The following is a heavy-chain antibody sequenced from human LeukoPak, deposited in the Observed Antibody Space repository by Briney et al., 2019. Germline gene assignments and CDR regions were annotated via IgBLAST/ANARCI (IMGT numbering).Heavy chain of an antibody. CDR3: ARESPSGSYSYYCYYMDL. CDR1: GGSISSYY. V-gene: IGHV4-59*13. CDR2: IYYSGTT. J-gene: IGHJ6*03. D-gene: IGHD1-26*01. Sequence: SETLSLTCTVSGGSISSYYWSWIRQPPGKGLEWIGYIYYSGTTNYNPSLKSRVTISVDASKNQFSLKLTSVTAADTAVYYCARESPSGSYSYYCYYMDLWGKGTTVTVSS.